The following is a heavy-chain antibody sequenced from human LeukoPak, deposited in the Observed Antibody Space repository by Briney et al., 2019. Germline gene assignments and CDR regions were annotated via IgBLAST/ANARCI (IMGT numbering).Heavy chain of an antibody. CDR1: GFTFDDYA. CDR2: ISWNSGSI. Sequence: PGRSLRLSCAASGFTFDDYAMHWVRQAPGKGLEWVSGISWNSGSIGYADSVKGRFTISRDNAKNSLYLQMNSLRAEDTALYYCAKDKGTMVRGVNFDYWGQGTLVTVSS. D-gene: IGHD3-10*01. V-gene: IGHV3-9*01. CDR3: AKDKGTMVRGVNFDY. J-gene: IGHJ4*02.